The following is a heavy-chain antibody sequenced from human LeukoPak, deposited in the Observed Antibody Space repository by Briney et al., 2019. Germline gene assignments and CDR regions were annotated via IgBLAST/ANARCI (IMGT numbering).Heavy chain of an antibody. V-gene: IGHV3-9*02. J-gene: IGHJ4*02. CDR2: IDWSSGSI. Sequence: PGRSLRLSCAASGFTSDDYAMHWVRQAPGKGLEWVSSIDWSSGSIGYADSVKGRLTISRDNAKNSLFLQMNSLRVEDTALYYCTKQMGTLGGVDYWGQGTLVTVSS. CDR1: GFTSDDYA. D-gene: IGHD3-16*01. CDR3: TKQMGTLGGVDY.